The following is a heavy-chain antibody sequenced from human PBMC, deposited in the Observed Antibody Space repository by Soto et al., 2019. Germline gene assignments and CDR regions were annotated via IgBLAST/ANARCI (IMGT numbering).Heavy chain of an antibody. D-gene: IGHD2-15*01. CDR3: ARGRDIVVVVAASGPFDI. Sequence: SETLSLTCAVYGGSFSGYYWSWIRQPPGKGLEWIGEINHSGSTNYNPSLKSRVTISVDTSKNQFSLKLSSVTAADTAVYYCARGRDIVVVVAASGPFDIWGQGTMVTVS. CDR2: INHSGST. J-gene: IGHJ3*02. V-gene: IGHV4-34*01. CDR1: GGSFSGYY.